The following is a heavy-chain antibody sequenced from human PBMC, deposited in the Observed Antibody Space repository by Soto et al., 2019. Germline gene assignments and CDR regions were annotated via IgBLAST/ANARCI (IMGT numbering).Heavy chain of an antibody. CDR1: GFSFRSYG. Sequence: GGSLRLSCVVSGFSFRSYGMSWVRQAPGKGLERVSLTSGSGDETYYADAVKGRFSISRDNSKNTLFLQMNSLRAADTAVYYCAKHTWGYNYFDFWGQGTLVTVSS. D-gene: IGHD5-18*01. CDR3: AKHTWGYNYFDF. CDR2: TSGSGDET. V-gene: IGHV3-23*01. J-gene: IGHJ4*02.